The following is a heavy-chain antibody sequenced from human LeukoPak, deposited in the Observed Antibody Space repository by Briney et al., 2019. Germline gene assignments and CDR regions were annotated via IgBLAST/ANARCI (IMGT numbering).Heavy chain of an antibody. D-gene: IGHD2-21*02. CDR1: GGSISSYY. V-gene: IGHV4-59*01. CDR3: ARDSGYCGGDCYSGWFDP. Sequence: SETLSLTCTVSGGSISSYYWSWIRQPPGQGLEWIGYIYYSGSTNYNPSLKSRVTISVDTSKNQFSLKLSSVTAADTAVYYCARDSGYCGGDCYSGWFDPWGQGTLVTVSS. J-gene: IGHJ5*02. CDR2: IYYSGST.